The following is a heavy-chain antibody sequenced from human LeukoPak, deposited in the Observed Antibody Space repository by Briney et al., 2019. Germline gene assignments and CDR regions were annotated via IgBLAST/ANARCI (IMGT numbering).Heavy chain of an antibody. J-gene: IGHJ3*02. V-gene: IGHV4-34*01. CDR3: ARLSSVEVIEFDI. CDR1: GGSFGGYY. D-gene: IGHD3-22*01. Sequence: SETLSLTCGVFGGSFGGYYWSWTRQPPGKGLEWIGQIHHSGSTNYNPSLKSRVSISIDTPKNQFSLNLTSVTAADTAVYYCARLSSVEVIEFDIWGQGTMVTVSS. CDR2: IHHSGST.